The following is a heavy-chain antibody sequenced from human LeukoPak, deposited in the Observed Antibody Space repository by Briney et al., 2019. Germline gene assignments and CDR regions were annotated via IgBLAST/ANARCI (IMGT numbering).Heavy chain of an antibody. D-gene: IGHD6-19*01. Sequence: GGSLRLSCAASRFTFSRYSMNWVRQAPGTGLEWVSYISSSSSSIYYADSVKGRFTISRDNAKNSLYLTMHSPRAEDTAVYYWARTEQWLDDAFAIWGQGTMVTVSS. V-gene: IGHV3-48*01. CDR2: ISSSSSSI. J-gene: IGHJ3*02. CDR1: RFTFSRYS. CDR3: ARTEQWLDDAFAI.